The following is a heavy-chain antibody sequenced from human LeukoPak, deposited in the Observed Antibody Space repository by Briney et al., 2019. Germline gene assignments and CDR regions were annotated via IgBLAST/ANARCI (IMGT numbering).Heavy chain of an antibody. D-gene: IGHD6-13*01. J-gene: IGHJ4*02. CDR2: IIPILGIA. CDR1: GGTFSSYA. V-gene: IGHV1-69*04. CDR3: ASGGLAAAKPKGIDH. Sequence: SVKVSCKASGGTFSSYAISWVRQAPGQGLEWMGRIIPILGIANYAQKFQGRVTITADKSTSTAYMELSSLRSEDTAVYYCASGGLAAAKPKGIDHWGQGTLVTVSS.